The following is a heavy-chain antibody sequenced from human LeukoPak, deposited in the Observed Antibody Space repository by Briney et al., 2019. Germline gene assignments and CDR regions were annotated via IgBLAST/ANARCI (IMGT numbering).Heavy chain of an antibody. J-gene: IGHJ6*03. Sequence: PSETLSLTCTVSGGSISSSSYYWGWIRQPPGKGLEWIGSIYYSGSTYYNPSLKSRVTISVDTSKNQFSLKLSSVTAADTAVYYCARDGIPMDVWGKGTTVTVSS. CDR1: GGSISSSSYY. V-gene: IGHV4-39*07. CDR3: ARDGIPMDV. CDR2: IYYSGST.